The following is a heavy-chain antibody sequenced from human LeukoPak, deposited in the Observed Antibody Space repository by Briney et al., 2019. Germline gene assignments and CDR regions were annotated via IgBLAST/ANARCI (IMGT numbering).Heavy chain of an antibody. V-gene: IGHV4-61*02. Sequence: SETLSLTCTVSGGSISSGSYYWSWIRQPAGKGLEWIGRIYTSGSTNYNPSLKSRVTISVDTSKNQFSLKLSSVTAADTAVYYCASTMVRGVGDYWGQGTLVTVSS. CDR1: GGSISSGSYY. J-gene: IGHJ4*02. CDR2: IYTSGST. D-gene: IGHD3-10*01. CDR3: ASTMVRGVGDY.